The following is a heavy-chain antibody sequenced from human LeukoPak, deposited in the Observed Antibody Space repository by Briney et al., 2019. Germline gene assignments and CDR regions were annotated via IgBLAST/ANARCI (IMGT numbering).Heavy chain of an antibody. Sequence: GASVKVSCKASGGTFSSYAISWVRQAPGQGLEWMGRIIPILGIANYAQKFQGRVTITTDESTSTAYMELSGLRSEDTAVYYCASETTPMATIPYFDYWGQGTLVTVSS. J-gene: IGHJ4*02. V-gene: IGHV1-69*04. D-gene: IGHD5-24*01. CDR2: IIPILGIA. CDR1: GGTFSSYA. CDR3: ASETTPMATIPYFDY.